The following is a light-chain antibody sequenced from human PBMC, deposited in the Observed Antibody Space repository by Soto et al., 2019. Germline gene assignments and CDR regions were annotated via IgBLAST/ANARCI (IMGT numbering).Light chain of an antibody. CDR1: QSVNSW. CDR2: KAS. J-gene: IGKJ4*01. CDR3: QQYDTSPLT. V-gene: IGKV1-5*03. Sequence: DIQMTQSPSTLSASVGDRVTITCRASQSVNSWLAWYQQKPGKAPKLLLYKASSLESGVPSRFSGSGSGTEFTLTIRSLQPDDFATYYCQQYDTSPLTFGGGTKVDIK.